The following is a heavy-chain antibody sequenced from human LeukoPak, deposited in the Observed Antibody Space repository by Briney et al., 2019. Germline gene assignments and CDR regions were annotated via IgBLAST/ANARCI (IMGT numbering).Heavy chain of an antibody. D-gene: IGHD3-16*01. V-gene: IGHV3-7*03. CDR3: ARGGRLDV. CDR2: INHNGNVN. CDR1: GVTFSSYW. Sequence: GGSLTLSCAASGVTFSSYWMNWARQAPGKGLEWVASINHNGNVNYYGAPVKCRFNNSRDNAKNPLYLQMSNLRAEDTAVYFWARGGRLDVWGQGATVTVSS. J-gene: IGHJ6*02.